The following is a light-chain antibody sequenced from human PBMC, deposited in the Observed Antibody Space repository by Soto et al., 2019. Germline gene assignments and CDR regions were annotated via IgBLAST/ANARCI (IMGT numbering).Light chain of an antibody. CDR2: SNN. CDR1: SSNIGSNN. CDR3: AAWDDSRNGYV. V-gene: IGLV1-44*01. J-gene: IGLJ1*01. Sequence: QSVLTQPPSASGTPGQRVTISCSGSSSNIGSNNVNWYQQLPGTAPHLLIYSNNQPPPGVPDRVSGSKSGASASLAISGFQSEDEADYYCAAWDDSRNGYVFGTGTKLTVL.